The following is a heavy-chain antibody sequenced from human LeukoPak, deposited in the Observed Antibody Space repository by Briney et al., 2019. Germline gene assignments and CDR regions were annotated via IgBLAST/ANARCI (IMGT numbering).Heavy chain of an antibody. CDR3: ARDLYNFWSGYAHHYYMDV. D-gene: IGHD3-3*01. CDR2: IIPIFGTA. V-gene: IGHV1-69*05. CDR1: GGTSSSYA. J-gene: IGHJ6*03. Sequence: GASVKVSCKASGGTSSSYAISWVRQAPGQGLEWMGGIIPIFGTANYAQKFQGRVTITTDESTSTAYMELSSLRSEDTAVYYCARDLYNFWSGYAHHYYMDVWGKGTTVTVSS.